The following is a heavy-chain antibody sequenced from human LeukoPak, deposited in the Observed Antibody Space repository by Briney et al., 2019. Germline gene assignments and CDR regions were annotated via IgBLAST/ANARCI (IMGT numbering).Heavy chain of an antibody. D-gene: IGHD3-10*01. CDR2: ISSSGSTI. V-gene: IGHV3-48*03. CDR3: ARDLGLWFGSIGGAFDI. J-gene: IGHJ3*02. Sequence: GGSLRLSCAASGFTFSTYDMNWVRQAPGKGLEWVSYISSSGSTIYYADSVKGRFTISRDNAKNSLYLQMNSLRAEDTAVYYCARDLGLWFGSIGGAFDIWGQGTMVTVSS. CDR1: GFTFSTYD.